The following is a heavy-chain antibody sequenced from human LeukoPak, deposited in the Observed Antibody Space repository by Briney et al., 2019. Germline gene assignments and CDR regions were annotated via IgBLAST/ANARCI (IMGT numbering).Heavy chain of an antibody. CDR3: AKKVGLVSAPLYYFDV. D-gene: IGHD5/OR15-5a*01. V-gene: IGHV3-23*01. CDR2: ISGPAGSW. J-gene: IGHJ4*02. Sequence: GGSLRLSCAASGFTFSSYAMSWVRQAPGKGLEWVSAISGPAGSWDYADSVKGRFTTSRDNSKNTLFLQMNSLRAEDTVIYYCAKKVGLVSAPLYYFDVWGQGTLVTVSS. CDR1: GFTFSSYA.